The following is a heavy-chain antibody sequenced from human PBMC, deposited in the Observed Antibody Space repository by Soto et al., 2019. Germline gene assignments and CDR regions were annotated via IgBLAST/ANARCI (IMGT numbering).Heavy chain of an antibody. D-gene: IGHD2-15*01. V-gene: IGHV3-23*01. CDR1: GFTFSSYA. J-gene: IGHJ4*02. CDR2: ISGSGGST. CDR3: AKFGPASGGPARY. Sequence: LSLTCAASGFTFSSYAMSWVRQAPGKGLEWVSAISGSGGSTYYADSVKGRFTISRDNSKNTLYLQMNSLRAEDTAVYYCAKFGPASGGPARYWGQGTLVTVSS.